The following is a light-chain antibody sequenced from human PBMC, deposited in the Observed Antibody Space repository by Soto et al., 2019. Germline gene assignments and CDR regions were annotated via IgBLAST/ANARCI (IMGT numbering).Light chain of an antibody. CDR1: QSISSH. Sequence: EIVLTQSPATLSLSPGERATLSCRASQSISSHLVWYQQKPGQAPRLLMYDASNRATGIPARFSGSGSGTDFTLTISSLEPEDFAVYYWQQRPYWPLTFGGGTKVEIK. J-gene: IGKJ4*01. V-gene: IGKV3-11*01. CDR2: DAS. CDR3: QQRPYWPLT.